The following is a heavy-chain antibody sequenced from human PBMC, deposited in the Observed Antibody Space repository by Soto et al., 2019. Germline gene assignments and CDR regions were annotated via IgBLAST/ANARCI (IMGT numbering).Heavy chain of an antibody. J-gene: IGHJ3*02. Sequence: QVQLVESGGGVVQPGRSLRLSCAASVFTFNDYGMHWVRQAPGKGLEWVASMSYDERNDYYADSVKGRFTISRDNSKRTLYLQMTSLRVEDTALYYCVKDQAVGRYSAGCDAFDIWGQGTMVIVST. V-gene: IGHV3-30*18. CDR3: VKDQAVGRYSAGCDAFDI. CDR1: VFTFNDYG. D-gene: IGHD5-18*01. CDR2: MSYDERND.